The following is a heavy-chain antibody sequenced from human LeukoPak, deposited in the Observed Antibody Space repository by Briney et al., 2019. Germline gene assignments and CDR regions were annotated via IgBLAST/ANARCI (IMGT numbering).Heavy chain of an antibody. D-gene: IGHD5-12*01. V-gene: IGHV5-51*01. CDR1: GYSFTSYW. Sequence: GESLKISCKCSGYSFTSYWIGWVRQMPGKGLEWMGIISPGDSKTIYGPSFQGQVTISADKSISTAYLQWSSLKASGTAMYYCARLRGSGYDRFDYWGQGTLVTVSS. CDR3: ARLRGSGYDRFDY. CDR2: ISPGDSKT. J-gene: IGHJ4*02.